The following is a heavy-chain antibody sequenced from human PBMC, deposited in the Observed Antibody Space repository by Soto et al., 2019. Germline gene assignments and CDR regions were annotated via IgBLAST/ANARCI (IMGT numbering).Heavy chain of an antibody. J-gene: IGHJ5*02. Sequence: QVQLQESGPGLVKPSETLSLTCTVSGGSVSSGSYYWSWIRQPPGKGLEWIGYIHYSGSTNYNPSLKSRVTISVDTSKNQFSLKLSSVTAADTAVYYCARAYIVVVPAASPNWFDPWGQGTLVTVSS. CDR3: ARAYIVVVPAASPNWFDP. CDR1: GGSVSSGSYY. D-gene: IGHD2-2*01. CDR2: IHYSGST. V-gene: IGHV4-61*01.